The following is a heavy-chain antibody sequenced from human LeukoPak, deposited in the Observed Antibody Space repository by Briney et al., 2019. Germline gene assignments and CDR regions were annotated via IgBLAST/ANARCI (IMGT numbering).Heavy chain of an antibody. Sequence: GGSLRLSCAASGFTFSSYAMHWVRQAPGKGLEWVAVISYDGSNKYYADSVKGRFTISRDNSKNTLYLQMNSLRAEDTAVHYCARDNGSWYVYFQHWGQGTLVTVSS. V-gene: IGHV3-30*04. CDR3: ARDNGSWYVYFQH. J-gene: IGHJ1*01. D-gene: IGHD6-13*01. CDR2: ISYDGSNK. CDR1: GFTFSSYA.